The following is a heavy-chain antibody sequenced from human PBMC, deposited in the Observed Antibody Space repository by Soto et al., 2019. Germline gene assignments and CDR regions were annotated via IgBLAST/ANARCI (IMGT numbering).Heavy chain of an antibody. Sequence: GGSLRLSCAASGFIFENFGMSWVRQAPGKGLEWISSISGSGFKKYYADSVKGRFTISRDNSKSTVYLQMNSLRAEDTAVYYCAKPSLRFLEWPYFDYWGQGTLVTVS. D-gene: IGHD3-3*01. CDR1: GFIFENFG. J-gene: IGHJ4*02. V-gene: IGHV3-23*01. CDR2: ISGSGFKK. CDR3: AKPSLRFLEWPYFDY.